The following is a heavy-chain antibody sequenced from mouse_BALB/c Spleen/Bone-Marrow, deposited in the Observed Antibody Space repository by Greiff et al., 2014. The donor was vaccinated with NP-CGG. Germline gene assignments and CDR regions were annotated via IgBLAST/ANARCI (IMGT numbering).Heavy chain of an antibody. V-gene: IGHV5-6*02. CDR2: IGSGGSYT. CDR1: GFTFSSYD. J-gene: IGHJ3*01. D-gene: IGHD2-4*01. CDR3: SRLSYDYDGAWFAY. Sequence: DVKLVESGGDLVRPGGSLKLSCAASGFTFSSYDMSWVRQTPDKRLEWVATIGSGGSYTYYPDSVKGRLTISRDNAKNTLYLQMSSLKSEDTAMYYCSRLSYDYDGAWFAYWGQGTLVTVSA.